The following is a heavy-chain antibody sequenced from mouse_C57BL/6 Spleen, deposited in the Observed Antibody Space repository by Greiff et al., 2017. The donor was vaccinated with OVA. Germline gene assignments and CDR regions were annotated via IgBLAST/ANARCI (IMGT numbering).Heavy chain of an antibody. CDR3: ARCITTVGDFDY. CDR1: GYTFTSYW. V-gene: IGHV1-7*01. CDR2: INPSSGYT. D-gene: IGHD1-1*01. J-gene: IGHJ2*01. Sequence: QVQLKQSGAELAKPGASVKLSCKASGYTFTSYWMHWVQQRPGQGLEWIGYINPSSGYTKYNQKFKDKATLTADKSSSTAYMQLSSLTYEDSAVYYCARCITTVGDFDYWGQGTTLTVSS.